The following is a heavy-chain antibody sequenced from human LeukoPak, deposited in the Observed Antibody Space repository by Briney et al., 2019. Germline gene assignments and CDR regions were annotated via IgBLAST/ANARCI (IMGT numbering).Heavy chain of an antibody. J-gene: IGHJ5*02. CDR3: ARCIAVAGTGWFDP. V-gene: IGHV4-59*08. CDR1: GGSISSYY. CDR2: IYYSGST. Sequence: SSETLSLTCTVSGGSISSYYWSWIRQPPGKGLEWIGYIYYSGSTNYNPSLKSRVTISVDTSKNQFSLKLSSVTAADTAVYYCARCIAVAGTGWFDPWGQGTLVTVSS. D-gene: IGHD6-19*01.